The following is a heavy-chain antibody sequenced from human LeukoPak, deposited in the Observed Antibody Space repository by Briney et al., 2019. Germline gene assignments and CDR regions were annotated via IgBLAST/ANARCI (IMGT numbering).Heavy chain of an antibody. CDR1: GFTFSSYA. D-gene: IGHD3-16*01. Sequence: PGGPLRLSCAASGFTFSSYAMSWVRQAPGKGLEWVSAISGSGGSTYYADSVKGRFTISRDNSKNTLYLQMNSLRAEDTAVYYCAKASTPGGGYYFDYWGQGTLVTVSS. CDR2: ISGSGGST. CDR3: AKASTPGGGYYFDY. J-gene: IGHJ4*02. V-gene: IGHV3-23*01.